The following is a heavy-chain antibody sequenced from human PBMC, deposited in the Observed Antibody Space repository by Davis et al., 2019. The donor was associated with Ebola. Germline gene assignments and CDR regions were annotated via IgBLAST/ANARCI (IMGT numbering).Heavy chain of an antibody. CDR3: ARGWLRTGFDY. CDR2: TYYNSKWYN. V-gene: IGHV6-1*01. Sequence: PSETLSLTCAISGDSVSGNLPAWNWIRQSPSRGLEWLARTYYNSKWYNDYAVSVKSRITINPDTSKNQFSLHLNSVTPGDTAVYYCARGWLRTGFDYWGQGTLVTVSS. J-gene: IGHJ4*02. CDR1: GDSVSGNLPA. D-gene: IGHD3/OR15-3a*01.